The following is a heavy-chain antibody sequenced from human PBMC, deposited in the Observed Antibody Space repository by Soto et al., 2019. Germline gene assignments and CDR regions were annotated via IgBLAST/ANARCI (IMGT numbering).Heavy chain of an antibody. V-gene: IGHV4-31*03. CDR3: ARSSRSYFDY. CDR2: IYDSGST. CDR1: GGSISRSGYF. J-gene: IGHJ4*02. Sequence: SETLSLTCTVSGGSISRSGYFWSWIRQHPGKGLEWIGYIYDSGSTYYNPSLRSRVSLSVDTSKNQFSLNLTSVTAADTAMYYCARSSRSYFDYWGQGTLVTVSS.